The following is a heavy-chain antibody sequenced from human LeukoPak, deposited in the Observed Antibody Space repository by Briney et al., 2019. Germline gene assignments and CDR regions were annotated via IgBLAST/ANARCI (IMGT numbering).Heavy chain of an antibody. Sequence: ASVKVSCKASGYTFTSYGISWVRQAPGQGLEWMGWISAYNGNTNYAQKLQDRVTMTTDTSTSTAYMELRSLRSDDTAVYYCARWIAAPYYFDYWGQGTLVTVSS. CDR1: GYTFTSYG. CDR2: ISAYNGNT. V-gene: IGHV1-18*01. J-gene: IGHJ4*02. CDR3: ARWIAAPYYFDY. D-gene: IGHD6-6*01.